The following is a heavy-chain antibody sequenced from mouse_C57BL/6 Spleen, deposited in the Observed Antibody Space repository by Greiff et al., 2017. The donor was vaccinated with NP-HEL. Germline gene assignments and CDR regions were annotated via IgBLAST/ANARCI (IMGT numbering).Heavy chain of an antibody. J-gene: IGHJ4*01. CDR2: IDPEDGDT. V-gene: IGHV14-1*01. D-gene: IGHD2-1*01. CDR1: GFNIKDYY. CDR3: TAWGGNYDYYAMDY. Sequence: VQLKESGAELVRPGASVKLSCTASGFNIKDYYMHWVKQRPEQGLEWIGRIDPEDGDTEYAPKFQGKATMTADTSSNTAYLQLSSLTSEDTAVYYGTAWGGNYDYYAMDYWGQGTSVTVSS.